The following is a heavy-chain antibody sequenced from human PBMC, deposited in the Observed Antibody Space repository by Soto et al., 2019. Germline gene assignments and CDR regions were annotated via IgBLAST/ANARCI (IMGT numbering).Heavy chain of an antibody. CDR3: ASQSGYSYGYYCCFDY. Sequence: SETLSLTCTVSGGSISSSSYSWGWIRQRPGKGLEWIGSLYYSGSTNYNPSLKSRVTISVDTSKNQFSLKLSSVTAADTAVYYCASQSGYSYGYYCCFDYWGQGTPVTVSS. V-gene: IGHV4-39*01. CDR1: GGSISSSSYS. CDR2: LYYSGST. J-gene: IGHJ4*02. D-gene: IGHD5-18*01.